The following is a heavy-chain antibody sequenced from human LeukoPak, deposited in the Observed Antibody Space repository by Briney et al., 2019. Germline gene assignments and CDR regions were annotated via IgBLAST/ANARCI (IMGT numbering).Heavy chain of an antibody. CDR2: ISGSGGST. CDR1: GFTFSSYA. V-gene: IGHV3-23*01. D-gene: IGHD2-2*01. J-gene: IGHJ4*02. CDR3: AKFPLVVPAASDY. Sequence: GASLRLSCAASGFTFSSYAMSWVRQAPGKGLEWVSAISGSGGSTYYADSVKGRFTISRDNSKNTLYLQMNSLRAEDTAVYYCAKFPLVVPAASDYWGQGTLVTVSS.